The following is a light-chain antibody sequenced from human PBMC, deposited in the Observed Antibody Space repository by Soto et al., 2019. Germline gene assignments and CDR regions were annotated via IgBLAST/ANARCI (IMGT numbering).Light chain of an antibody. CDR1: QSISSW. Sequence: DIQMTQSPSTLSASVGDRVTITCRASQSISSWLAWYQQKPGKAPKLLMYKASSLESGVPSRFSGSGSGTEFTLTISSLQPDDFATYFCQQYNTYTYTLGQWTRLEIK. V-gene: IGKV1-5*03. CDR3: QQYNTYTYT. J-gene: IGKJ2*01. CDR2: KAS.